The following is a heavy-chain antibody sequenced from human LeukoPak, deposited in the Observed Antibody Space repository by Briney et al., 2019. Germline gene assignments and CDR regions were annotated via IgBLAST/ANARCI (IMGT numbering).Heavy chain of an antibody. Sequence: PGGSLRLSCAASGFTFSSYGMHWVRQAPGKGLEWVAFLRYAGSDKYHADSVKGRFTISRDNSKNTLYLQMNSLRAEDTAVYYCASPDGSGSSLTFDYWGQGTLVTVSS. J-gene: IGHJ4*02. D-gene: IGHD3-10*01. V-gene: IGHV3-30*02. CDR3: ASPDGSGSSLTFDY. CDR2: LRYAGSDK. CDR1: GFTFSSYG.